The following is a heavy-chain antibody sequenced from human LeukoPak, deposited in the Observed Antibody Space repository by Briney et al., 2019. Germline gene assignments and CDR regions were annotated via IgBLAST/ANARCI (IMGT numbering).Heavy chain of an antibody. D-gene: IGHD3-22*01. CDR2: IYYSGST. J-gene: IGHJ5*02. Sequence: SETLSLTCTVSGGSISSYYWSWIRQPPGKGLEWIGYIYYSGSTNYNPSLKRRVTISVDTSKNQFSLKLSSVTAADTAVYYCARPLDYYDSSGYYSGWFDPWGQGTLVTVSS. CDR3: ARPLDYYDSSGYYSGWFDP. V-gene: IGHV4-59*08. CDR1: GGSISSYY.